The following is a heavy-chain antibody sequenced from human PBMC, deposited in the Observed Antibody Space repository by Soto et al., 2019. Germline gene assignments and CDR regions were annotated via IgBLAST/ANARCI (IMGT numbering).Heavy chain of an antibody. CDR3: ARDRIGRGSYYDYYYYYGMDV. V-gene: IGHV4-59*01. D-gene: IGHD1-26*01. Sequence: SETLSLTCTVSGGSISSYYWSWIRQPPGKGLEWIGYIYYSGSTNYNPSLKSRVTISVDTSKNQFSLKLSSVTAADTAVYYCARDRIGRGSYYDYYYYYGMDVWGQGTTVTVSS. CDR2: IYYSGST. J-gene: IGHJ6*02. CDR1: GGSISSYY.